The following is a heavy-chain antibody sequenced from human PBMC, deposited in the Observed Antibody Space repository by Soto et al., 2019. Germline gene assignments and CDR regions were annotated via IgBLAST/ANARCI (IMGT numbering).Heavy chain of an antibody. D-gene: IGHD6-19*01. CDR3: ARDGSSGWYSWFDP. CDR1: GGSISSYY. Sequence: SETLSLTCTVSGGSISSYYWSWIRQPPGKGLEWIGYIYYSGSTNYNPSLKSRVTISVDTSKNQFSLKLSSVTAADPAVYYCARDGSSGWYSWFDPWGQGTLVTVSS. J-gene: IGHJ5*02. V-gene: IGHV4-59*01. CDR2: IYYSGST.